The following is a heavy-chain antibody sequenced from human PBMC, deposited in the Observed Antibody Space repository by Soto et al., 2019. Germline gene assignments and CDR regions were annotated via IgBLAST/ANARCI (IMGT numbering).Heavy chain of an antibody. D-gene: IGHD5-12*01. CDR2: IIPIFGTA. V-gene: IGHV1-69*13. J-gene: IGHJ4*02. CDR3: ARRAVEMATSHLEGPFDY. Sequence: SVKVSCKASGYTFTSYYMHWVRQAPGQGLEWMGGIIPIFGTANYAQKFQGRVTITADESTSTAYMELSSLRSEDTAVYYCARRAVEMATSHLEGPFDYWGQGTLVTVSS. CDR1: GYTFTSYY.